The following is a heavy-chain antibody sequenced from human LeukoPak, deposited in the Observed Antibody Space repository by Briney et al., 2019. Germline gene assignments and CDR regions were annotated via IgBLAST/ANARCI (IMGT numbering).Heavy chain of an antibody. J-gene: IGHJ4*02. CDR3: AKDGKRYLDY. CDR1: GFTFGSYG. V-gene: IGHV3-30*18. D-gene: IGHD3-9*01. Sequence: PGGSLRLSCAASGFTFGSYGMHWVRQAPGKGLEWVAVISYDGSNKYYADSVKGRFTISRDNSKNTLYLQMNSLRAEDTAVYYCAKDGKRYLDYWGQGTLVTVSS. CDR2: ISYDGSNK.